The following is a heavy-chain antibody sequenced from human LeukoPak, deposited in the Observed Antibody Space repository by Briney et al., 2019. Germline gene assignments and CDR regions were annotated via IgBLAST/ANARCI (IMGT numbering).Heavy chain of an antibody. CDR2: ISYDGSNK. D-gene: IGHD4-23*01. Sequence: PGGSLRLSCAASGFTFSSYAMHWVRQAPGKGLEWVAVISYDGSNKYYADSVKGRFTISRDNSKNTLYLQMNSLRAEDTAVYYCARDRREVVTPRGYFDYWGQGTLVTVSS. CDR3: ARDRREVVTPRGYFDY. V-gene: IGHV3-30-3*01. J-gene: IGHJ4*02. CDR1: GFTFSSYA.